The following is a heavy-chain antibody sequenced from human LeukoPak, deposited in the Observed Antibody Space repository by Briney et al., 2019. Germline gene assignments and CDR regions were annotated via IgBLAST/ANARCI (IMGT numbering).Heavy chain of an antibody. CDR1: GGSIRSSSYY. CDR3: ARHRKPYWFDP. V-gene: IGHV4-39*01. Sequence: PSETLSLTCTVSGGSIRSSSYYWGWIRQPPGKGLEWIASIYYSGTTYYNASLKSRVTISVDTSKNHFSLKVNSVTAADTAVYYCARHRKPYWFDPWGQGTLVIVSS. J-gene: IGHJ5*02. CDR2: IYYSGTT.